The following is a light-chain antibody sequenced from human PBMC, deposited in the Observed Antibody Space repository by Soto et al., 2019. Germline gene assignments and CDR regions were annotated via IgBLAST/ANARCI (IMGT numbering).Light chain of an antibody. CDR2: AAS. CDR3: QHPKWA. V-gene: IGKV1-9*01. Sequence: IQLTQSPSSLSASVGDRVTITCRAIQAISFYVAGYQQKPGRAPQLLIYAASALQTGVPSRFSGSGSGTDFTLTITNLQPEDSGTYYCQHPKWAFGQGTTVEI. J-gene: IGKJ1*01. CDR1: QAISFY.